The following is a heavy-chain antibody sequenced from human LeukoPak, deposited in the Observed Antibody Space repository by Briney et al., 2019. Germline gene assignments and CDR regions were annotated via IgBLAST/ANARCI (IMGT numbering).Heavy chain of an antibody. Sequence: PSETLSLTCTVSGGSISSGDYYWSWIRQPPGKGLEWIGYIYYSGSTYYNPSLKSRVTISVDTSKNQFSLKLSSVTAADTVVYYCARDNTATTTIDYWGQGTLVTVSS. D-gene: IGHD4-17*01. CDR1: GGSISSGDYY. CDR2: IYYSGST. J-gene: IGHJ4*02. V-gene: IGHV4-30-4*08. CDR3: ARDNTATTTIDY.